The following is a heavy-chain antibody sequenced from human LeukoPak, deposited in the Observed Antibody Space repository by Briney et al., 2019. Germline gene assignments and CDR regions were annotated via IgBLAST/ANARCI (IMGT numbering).Heavy chain of an antibody. J-gene: IGHJ4*02. CDR1: GLSFSSYG. CDR2: IQYDGSNK. D-gene: IGHD4-17*01. CDR3: AKTDYGDTWGGVDY. V-gene: IGHV3-30*02. Sequence: GGSLRLSCAASGLSFSSYGMHWVRKAPGKGLEWVAFIQYDGSNKFYADSVKGRFTISRDNSKNTLYLQMNSLRAEDTAVYYCAKTDYGDTWGGVDYWGQGTLVTVSS.